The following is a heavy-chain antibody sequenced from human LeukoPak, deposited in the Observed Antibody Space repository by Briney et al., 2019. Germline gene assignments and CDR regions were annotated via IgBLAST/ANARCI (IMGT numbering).Heavy chain of an antibody. V-gene: IGHV4-59*08. D-gene: IGHD3-3*01. CDR3: ARHGGYDFWSGYYTDYFDY. CDR2: IYYSGST. CDR1: GGSISSYY. Sequence: SETLSLTCTVSGGSISSYYWSWIRQPPGKGLEWIGYIYYSGSTNYNPSLKSRVTISVDTSKNQFSLKLSSVTAADTAVYYCARHGGYDFWSGYYTDYFDYWGQGTLATVSS. J-gene: IGHJ4*02.